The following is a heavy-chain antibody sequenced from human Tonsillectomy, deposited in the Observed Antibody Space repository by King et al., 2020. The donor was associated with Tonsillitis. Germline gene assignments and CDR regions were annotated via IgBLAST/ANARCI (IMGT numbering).Heavy chain of an antibody. D-gene: IGHD1-14*01. V-gene: IGHV4-39*01. Sequence: LQLQESGPGLVKPSETLSLTCTVSGGSISSSTYFWGWIRQPPGKGLEWIGSIYHSGNTYSNPSLKSRVNISVDKSKNQFSLKLTSVTAADTAVYFCARHGLPRDRRPVDRDNWFDPWGQGTLVTVSS. J-gene: IGHJ5*02. CDR3: ARHGLPRDRRPVDRDNWFDP. CDR1: GGSISSSTYF. CDR2: IYHSGNT.